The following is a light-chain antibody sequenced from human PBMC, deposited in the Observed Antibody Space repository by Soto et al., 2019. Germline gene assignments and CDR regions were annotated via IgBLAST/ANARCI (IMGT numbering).Light chain of an antibody. J-gene: IGKJ3*01. CDR1: QSVSSN. CDR2: GAS. CDR3: QQYSNWPPLFA. V-gene: IGKV3-15*01. Sequence: EIVMTQSPATLSVSPGERATLSCRASQSVSSNLAWYQQKPGQAPRLLIYGASTRATGIPARFSGSGSGTEFTLTISSLQSEDFAVYYCQQYSNWPPLFAFGHGTKVDIK.